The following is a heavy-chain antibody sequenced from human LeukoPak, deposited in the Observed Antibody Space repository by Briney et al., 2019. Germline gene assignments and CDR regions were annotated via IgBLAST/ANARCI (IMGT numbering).Heavy chain of an antibody. Sequence: SETLSLTCAVYGGSFSGYYWSWIRQPPGKGLEWIGEINHSGSTNYNPSLKSRVTISVDTYKNQFSLKLSSVTAADTAVYYRARFTLFGVDYWGQRTLVTVSS. V-gene: IGHV4-34*01. D-gene: IGHD3-10*01. CDR1: GGSFSGYY. CDR3: ARFTLFGVDY. CDR2: INHSGST. J-gene: IGHJ4*02.